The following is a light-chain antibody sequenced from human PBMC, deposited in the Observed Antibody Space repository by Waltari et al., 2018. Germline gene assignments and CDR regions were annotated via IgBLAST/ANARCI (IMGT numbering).Light chain of an antibody. Sequence: EVVLTQSPGTLSLSPGERATLSCRASQRLIKRYVARYQQKPGQAPTLLIYGASNRAAGIPDRFSGSESETDFTLTISRQEAEDFGVYYCQQYGSSVMYTFGQGTKLEIK. CDR2: GAS. CDR3: QQYGSSVMYT. CDR1: QRLIKRY. J-gene: IGKJ2*01. V-gene: IGKV3-20*01.